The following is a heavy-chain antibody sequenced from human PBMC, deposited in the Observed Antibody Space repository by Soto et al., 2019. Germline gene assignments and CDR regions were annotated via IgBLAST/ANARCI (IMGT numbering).Heavy chain of an antibody. J-gene: IGHJ4*02. CDR2: IYYSGST. CDR1: GGSISSSSYY. D-gene: IGHD1-1*01. CDR3: ASPYNWNDVFGY. V-gene: IGHV4-39*01. Sequence: ASETLSLTCTVSGGSISSSSYYWGWIPQPPGKGLEWIGSIYYSGSTYYNPSLKSRVTLSVNTSKNQFSPKLSSVTAADTAVYSLASPYNWNDVFGYWGQGTLVTVSS.